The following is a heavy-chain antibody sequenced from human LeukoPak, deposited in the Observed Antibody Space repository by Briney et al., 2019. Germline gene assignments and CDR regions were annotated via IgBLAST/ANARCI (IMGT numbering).Heavy chain of an antibody. J-gene: IGHJ6*02. CDR3: ARVWEANYGDHNYYGMDV. Sequence: SETLSLTCTVSGGSISSYNWNWIRQPPGKGLEWIGRIYTSGSTNYNPSLKSRVTMSVDTSKNQFSLKLSSVTAADTAVYYCARVWEANYGDHNYYGMDVWGQGTTVTVSS. CDR2: IYTSGST. CDR1: GGSISSYN. D-gene: IGHD4-17*01. V-gene: IGHV4-4*07.